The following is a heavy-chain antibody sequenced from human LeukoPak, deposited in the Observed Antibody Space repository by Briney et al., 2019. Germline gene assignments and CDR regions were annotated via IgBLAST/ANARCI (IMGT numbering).Heavy chain of an antibody. Sequence: PGGSLRLSCAASGSSFSDYGILWVCQAPGKGLEWVALISYDGSNEYYANSVKGRFTISRDNSRNTVSLQMSSLRIDDMGLYYCVEPQCSGESCRGGDYWGQGTLVTVSS. CDR3: VEPQCSGESCRGGDY. J-gene: IGHJ4*02. CDR1: GSSFSDYG. D-gene: IGHD2-15*01. CDR2: ISYDGSNE. V-gene: IGHV3-30*03.